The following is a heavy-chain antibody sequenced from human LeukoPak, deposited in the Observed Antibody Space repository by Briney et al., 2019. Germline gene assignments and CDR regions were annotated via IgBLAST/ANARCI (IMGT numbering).Heavy chain of an antibody. CDR3: ARAAGLRYFDWLSSFDY. J-gene: IGHJ4*02. CDR2: IYYSGST. D-gene: IGHD3-9*01. Sequence: SETLSLTCTVPGGSISSGGYYWSWIRQHPGKGLEWIGYIYYSGSTNYNPSLKSRVTISVDKSKNQFSLKLSSVTAADTAVYYCARAAGLRYFDWLSSFDYWGQGTLVTVSS. V-gene: IGHV4-61*08. CDR1: GGSISSGGYY.